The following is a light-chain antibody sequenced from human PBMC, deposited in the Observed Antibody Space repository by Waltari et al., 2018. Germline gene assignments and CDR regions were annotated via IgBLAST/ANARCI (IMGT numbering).Light chain of an antibody. J-gene: IGKJ1*01. V-gene: IGKV3-15*01. Sequence: EIVMTQSPATLTVSPGERATLSCRASQSVGTHLAWFQQKPGQAPRRLIYGASTLQRGVPSRFSGSGSGTDFTLTISCLRSEDFATYYCQQYYDYLRTFGPGTKVEIK. CDR1: QSVGTH. CDR3: QQYYDYLRT. CDR2: GAS.